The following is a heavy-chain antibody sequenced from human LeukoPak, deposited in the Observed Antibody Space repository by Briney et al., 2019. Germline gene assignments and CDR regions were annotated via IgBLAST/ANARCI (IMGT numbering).Heavy chain of an antibody. D-gene: IGHD3-9*01. V-gene: IGHV5-51*01. J-gene: IGHJ5*02. Sequence: GESLKISCKGSGYSFTIYWIGWVRQMPGKGLEWMGIIHPADSDIRYSPSFQGQVTISADKSISTAYLQWSSLKASDTAMYYCARQRDYDILTGYEFDPWGHGTLVTVSS. CDR3: ARQRDYDILTGYEFDP. CDR1: GYSFTIYW. CDR2: IHPADSDI.